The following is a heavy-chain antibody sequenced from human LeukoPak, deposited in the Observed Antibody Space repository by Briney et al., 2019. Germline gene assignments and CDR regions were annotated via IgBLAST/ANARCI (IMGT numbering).Heavy chain of an antibody. CDR1: GGSISSGDYY. D-gene: IGHD3-10*01. CDR3: AGTTLWFGELLYYFDY. CDR2: IYYSGST. V-gene: IGHV4-30-4*01. Sequence: SETLSLTCTVSGGSISSGDYYWSWIRQPPGKGLEWIGYIYYSGSTYYNPSLKSRVTISVDTSKNQFSLKLSSVTAADTAVYYCAGTTLWFGELLYYFDYWGQGTLVTVSS. J-gene: IGHJ4*02.